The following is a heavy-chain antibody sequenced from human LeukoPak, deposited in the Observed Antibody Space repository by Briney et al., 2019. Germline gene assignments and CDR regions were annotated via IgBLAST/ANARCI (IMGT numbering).Heavy chain of an antibody. CDR2: ISWNSDMI. CDR3: ARDGFLWSAHYYYMDV. D-gene: IGHD2/OR15-2a*01. J-gene: IGHJ6*03. V-gene: IGHV3-9*01. Sequence: GGSLRLSCAASGFTFDDYAMHWVRQAPGKGLEWVSGISWNSDMIGYADSVKGRFTISRDNSKNTLYLQMNNLRTEDTAVYYCARDGFLWSAHYYYMDVWGKGTTVTISS. CDR1: GFTFDDYA.